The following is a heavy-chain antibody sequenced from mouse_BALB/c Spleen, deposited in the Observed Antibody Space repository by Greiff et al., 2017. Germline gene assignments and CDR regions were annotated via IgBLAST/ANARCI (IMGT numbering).Heavy chain of an antibody. CDR3: ARGGEYDYGGYFDD. D-gene: IGHD2-4*01. CDR2: IWAGGST. J-gene: IGHJ2*01. CDR1: GFSLTSYG. V-gene: IGHV2-9*02. Sequence: QVQLQQSGPGLVAPSQSLSITCTVSGFSLTSYGVHWVRQPPGKGLEWLGVIWAGGSTNYNSALMSRLSISKDNSKSQVFLKMNSLQTDDTAMYYCARGGEYDYGGYFDDRGQGTTLTVSS.